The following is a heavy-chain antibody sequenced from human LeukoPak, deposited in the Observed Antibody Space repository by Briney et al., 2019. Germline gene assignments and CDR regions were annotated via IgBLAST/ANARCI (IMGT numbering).Heavy chain of an antibody. V-gene: IGHV3-48*02. D-gene: IGHD3-10*01. J-gene: IGHJ4*02. CDR1: GFTFSSYS. CDR3: ARDQSDYYGSGSYSEGSY. Sequence: GGSLGLSCAASGFTFSSYSMNWVRQAPGKGLEWVSYISSSSGTIYYADSVKGRFTISRDNAKNSLYLQMNGLRDEDTAVYYCARDQSDYYGSGSYSEGSYWGQGTLVTVSS. CDR2: ISSSSGTI.